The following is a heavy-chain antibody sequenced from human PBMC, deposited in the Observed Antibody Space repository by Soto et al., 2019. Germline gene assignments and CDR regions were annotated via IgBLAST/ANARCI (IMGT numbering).Heavy chain of an antibody. Sequence: LSLTCAVYGGSFSGYYWSWIRQPPGKGLEWIGEINHSGSTNYNPSLKSRVTISVDTSKNQFSLKLSSVTAADTAVYYCARGGRRDGYNYDYWGQGTLVTVSS. CDR3: ARGGRRDGYNYDY. J-gene: IGHJ4*02. D-gene: IGHD5-12*01. CDR2: INHSGST. CDR1: GGSFSGYY. V-gene: IGHV4-34*01.